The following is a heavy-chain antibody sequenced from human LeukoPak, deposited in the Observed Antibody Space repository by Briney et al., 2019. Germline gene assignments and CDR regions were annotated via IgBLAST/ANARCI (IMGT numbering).Heavy chain of an antibody. J-gene: IGHJ4*02. CDR1: GFTFSSYG. CDR3: AKSSLEGGLDS. Sequence: GGSLRLSCAASGFTFSSYGMHWVRQAPGKGLEWVAVISYDGSNKYYADSVKGRFTISRDNSKNTLFLQMNSLRAEDTAVYYCAKSSLEGGLDSWGQGTLVTVSS. V-gene: IGHV3-30*18. CDR2: ISYDGSNK. D-gene: IGHD3-16*01.